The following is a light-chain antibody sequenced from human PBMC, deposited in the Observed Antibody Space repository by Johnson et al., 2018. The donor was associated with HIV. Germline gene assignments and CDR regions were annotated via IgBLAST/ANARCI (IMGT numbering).Light chain of an antibody. CDR2: DND. V-gene: IGLV1-51*01. CDR1: SSNIGNNY. J-gene: IGLJ1*01. CDR3: GTWDSGLGALYV. Sequence: QLVLTQPPSVSAATGQKVTISCSGSSSNIGNNYVSWYQQLPGTAPKLLIYDNDKRPSGIPDRFSGSKSGTSATLGITGLQTGDEADYYCGTWDSGLGALYVFGTGTKVTVL.